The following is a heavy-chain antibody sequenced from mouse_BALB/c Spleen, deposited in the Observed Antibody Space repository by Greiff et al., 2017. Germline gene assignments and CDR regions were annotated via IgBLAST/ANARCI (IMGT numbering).Heavy chain of an antibody. J-gene: IGHJ2*01. Sequence: EVQLQQSGPELVKPGASVKISCKASGYSFTGYYMHWVKQSHVKSLEWIGRINPYNGATSYNQNFKDKASLTVDKSSSTAYMELHSLTSEDSAVYYCARSGGYDGNYFDYWGQGTTLTVSS. D-gene: IGHD2-14*01. CDR1: GYSFTGYY. V-gene: IGHV1-26*01. CDR2: INPYNGAT. CDR3: ARSGGYDGNYFDY.